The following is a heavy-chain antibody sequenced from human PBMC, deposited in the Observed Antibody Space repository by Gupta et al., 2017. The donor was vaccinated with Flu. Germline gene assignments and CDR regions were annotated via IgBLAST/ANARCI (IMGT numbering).Heavy chain of an antibody. CDR2: IDTSDYYT. CDR3: ARLVLPPGGGEGAGDMDV. CDR1: GYSFTSYW. V-gene: IGHV5-10-1*01. Sequence: EVQLVQSGAEVKKPGESLRISCKGSGYSFTSYWISWVRQMPGKGLEWMGRIDTSDYYTNYRKSFQGHGTISADKSISTADRQWSSLKASETAMYDGARLVLPPGGGEGAGDMDVWGQGTTVTVSS. D-gene: IGHD4-17*01. J-gene: IGHJ6*02.